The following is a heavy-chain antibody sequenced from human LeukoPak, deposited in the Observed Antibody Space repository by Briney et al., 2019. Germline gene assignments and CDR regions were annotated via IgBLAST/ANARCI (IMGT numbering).Heavy chain of an antibody. D-gene: IGHD3-10*02. CDR3: AELGITMIGGV. CDR2: ISSSSSYI. CDR1: GFTFSSYS. V-gene: IGHV3-21*01. Sequence: GGSPRLSCAASGFTFSSYSMNWVRQAPGKGLEWVSSISSSSSYIYYADSVKGRFTISRDNAKNSLYLQMNSLRAEDTAVYYCAELGITMIGGVWGKGTTVTISS. J-gene: IGHJ6*04.